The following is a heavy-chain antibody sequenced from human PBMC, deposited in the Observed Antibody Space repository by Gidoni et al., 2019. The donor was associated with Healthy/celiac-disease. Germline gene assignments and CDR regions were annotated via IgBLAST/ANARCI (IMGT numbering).Heavy chain of an antibody. J-gene: IGHJ6*02. CDR1: GFTFSSYA. CDR2: ISYDGSNK. Sequence: QVQLVESGGGVVQPGRSLRLSCAASGFTFSSYAMHWVRQAPGKGLEWVAVISYDGSNKYYADSVKGRFTISRDNSKNTLYLQMNSLRAEDTAVYYCASPEYSSPDYYYYGMDVWGQGTTVTVSS. D-gene: IGHD6-6*01. CDR3: ASPEYSSPDYYYYGMDV. V-gene: IGHV3-30-3*01.